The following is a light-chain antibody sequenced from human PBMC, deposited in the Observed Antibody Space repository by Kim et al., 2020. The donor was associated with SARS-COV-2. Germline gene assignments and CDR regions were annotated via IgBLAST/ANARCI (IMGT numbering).Light chain of an antibody. V-gene: IGLV2-18*02. CDR1: SSDVGRYNR. CDR3: SSYTSTNTYV. J-gene: IGLJ1*01. Sequence: GQSVTISCRGSSSDVGRYNRVSWYQQPPATAPKFIIYEVDNRPSGVPDRFSGSKSGNTASLTISGLQAEDEADYYCSSYTSTNTYVFGTGTKVTVL. CDR2: EVD.